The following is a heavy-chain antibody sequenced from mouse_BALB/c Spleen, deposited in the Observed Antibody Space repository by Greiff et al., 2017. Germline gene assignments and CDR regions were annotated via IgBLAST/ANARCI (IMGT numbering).Heavy chain of an antibody. J-gene: IGHJ2*01. CDR2: INPYNGDT. Sequence: EVKLLESGPELVKPGASVKISCKASGYSFTGYFMNWVKQSHGKSLEWIGRINPYNGDTFYNQKFKGKATLTVDKSSSTAHMELLSLTSEDSAVYYCGRWGYGNYQYYFDYWGQGTTLTGSS. D-gene: IGHD2-10*02. CDR3: GRWGYGNYQYYFDY. V-gene: IGHV1-37*01. CDR1: GYSFTGYF.